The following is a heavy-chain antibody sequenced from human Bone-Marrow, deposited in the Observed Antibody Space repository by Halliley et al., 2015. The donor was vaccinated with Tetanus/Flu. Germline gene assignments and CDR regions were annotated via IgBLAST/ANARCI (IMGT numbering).Heavy chain of an antibody. CDR1: FSTHS. CDR3: ARGLAYCGGDCSGSFDY. CDR2: INHRGST. D-gene: IGHD2-21*02. J-gene: IGHJ4*02. Sequence: FSTHSMNWVRQAPGKGLEWIGEINHRGSTNYNPSLKSRVTISVDTSKNQFSLKLSSVTAADTAVYYCARGLAYCGGDCSGSFDYWGQGTLVTVSS. V-gene: IGHV4-34*01.